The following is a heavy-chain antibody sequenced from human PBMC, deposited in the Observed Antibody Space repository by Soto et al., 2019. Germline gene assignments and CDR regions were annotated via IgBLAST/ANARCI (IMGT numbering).Heavy chain of an antibody. J-gene: IGHJ3*02. CDR1: GFTLSAYW. CDR2: INRDGSKK. D-gene: IGHD6-13*01. V-gene: IGHV3-7*05. CDR3: ERDVSPESSSLYLDAFDI. Sequence: EVQLEESGGDLVQPGGSLRLSCAASGFTLSAYWMTWVRQAPGKGLEWVANINRDGSKKSYLDSVRGRFTISRDNVGNSLYLQMETLSADDTALYYCERDVSPESSSLYLDAFDIWGQGTMVTVSS.